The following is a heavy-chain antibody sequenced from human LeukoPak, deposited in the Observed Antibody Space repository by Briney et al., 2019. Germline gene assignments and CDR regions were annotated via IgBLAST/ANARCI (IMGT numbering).Heavy chain of an antibody. V-gene: IGHV3-7*01. CDR1: GSTFSSYW. CDR2: INQDGSEK. D-gene: IGHD4-23*01. CDR3: ARDGDGGTLDY. J-gene: IGHJ4*02. Sequence: GGSLRLSCAASGSTFSSYWMSWVRQAPGKGLEWVANINQDGSEKYYVDSVKGRFTISRDNAKNSLYLQMISLRAEDTAVYYCARDGDGGTLDYWGQGTLVTVSS.